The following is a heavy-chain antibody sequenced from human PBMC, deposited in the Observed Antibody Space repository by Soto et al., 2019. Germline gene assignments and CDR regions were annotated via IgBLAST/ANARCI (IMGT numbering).Heavy chain of an antibody. Sequence: ASVKVSCTASGYTFTRYAMHWVRQAPGQRLEWMGWINAGNGNTKYSQKFQDRVTITRDTSASIAYMELSSLRSEDTAVYYCARESGDIVVVPGATEDYGMDVWGQGTTVTVSS. CDR2: INAGNGNT. J-gene: IGHJ6*02. CDR3: ARESGDIVVVPGATEDYGMDV. V-gene: IGHV1-3*01. D-gene: IGHD2-2*01. CDR1: GYTFTRYA.